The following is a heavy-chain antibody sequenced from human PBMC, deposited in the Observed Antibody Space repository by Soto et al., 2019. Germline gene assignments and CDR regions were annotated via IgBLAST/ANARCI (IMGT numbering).Heavy chain of an antibody. CDR1: GYTFADSY. V-gene: IGHV1-2*06. Sequence: ASVRVSCKASGYTFADSYIHWVRQAPRQGLEWMGLINPNTGATHYSHRFQGRVSLTRDTSITTAYMELNSLTSDDTAVYFCARIRTGSLLLYPFDLWGQGTLVTV. CDR3: ARIRTGSLLLYPFDL. J-gene: IGHJ4*02. CDR2: INPNTGAT. D-gene: IGHD2-15*01.